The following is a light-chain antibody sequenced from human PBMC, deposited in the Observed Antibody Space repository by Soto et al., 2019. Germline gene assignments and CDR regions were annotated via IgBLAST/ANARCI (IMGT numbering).Light chain of an antibody. J-gene: IGLJ2*01. CDR1: SSDVGGYNY. V-gene: IGLV2-14*01. CDR2: EVS. CDR3: SSYTSSGTVV. Sequence: QSALTQPASVSGSPGQSITISCTGTSSDVGGYNYVSWYQQHPGNAPRLMIYEVSNRPSGVSNRFSGSKSGNTASLTISGLQAEDEADYYCSSYTSSGTVVFGGGTKLTVL.